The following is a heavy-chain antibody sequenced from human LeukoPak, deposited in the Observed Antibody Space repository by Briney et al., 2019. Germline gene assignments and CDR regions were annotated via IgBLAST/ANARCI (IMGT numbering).Heavy chain of an antibody. Sequence: SETLSLTCAVYGGSLSDYHWRWIRQPPGKGLEWIGEISHSGSTNYNPSLKSRVTVLVDTSKSQFSLKLSSVTAADTAVYYCARVEIGPSGNVIDYWGRGTLVTVSS. V-gene: IGHV4-34*01. CDR2: ISHSGST. D-gene: IGHD3/OR15-3a*01. CDR1: GGSLSDYH. J-gene: IGHJ4*02. CDR3: ARVEIGPSGNVIDY.